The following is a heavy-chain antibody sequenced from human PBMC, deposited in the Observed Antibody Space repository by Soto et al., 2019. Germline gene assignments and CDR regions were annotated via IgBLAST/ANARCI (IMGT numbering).Heavy chain of an antibody. J-gene: IGHJ4*02. Sequence: QVPLVQSGAEVKKPGASVKVSCKASGYTFTSYGISWVRQAPGQGLEWMGWISAYNGNTNYAQKLQGRVTMTTDTSTSTAYMELRSLRSDDTAVYYCARDRVNFGYCSSTSCYLGYWGQGTLVTVSS. D-gene: IGHD2-2*01. CDR3: ARDRVNFGYCSSTSCYLGY. CDR1: GYTFTSYG. V-gene: IGHV1-18*01. CDR2: ISAYNGNT.